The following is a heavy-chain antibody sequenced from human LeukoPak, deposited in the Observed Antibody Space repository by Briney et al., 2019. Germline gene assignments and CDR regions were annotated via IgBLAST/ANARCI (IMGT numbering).Heavy chain of an antibody. CDR1: GASVSSSH. CDR2: LSYTGKT. D-gene: IGHD2/OR15-2a*01. V-gene: IGHV4-59*02. J-gene: IGHJ4*02. CDR3: SEGYFEPFDH. Sequence: SETLSLTCVVSGASVSSSHWNWIRQLPGKGLEWIGCLSYTGKTDYNLSLTSRVTISLDTSKNQVSLKLRSVAAADTAVYYCSEGYFEPFDHWGQVTLVTVSS.